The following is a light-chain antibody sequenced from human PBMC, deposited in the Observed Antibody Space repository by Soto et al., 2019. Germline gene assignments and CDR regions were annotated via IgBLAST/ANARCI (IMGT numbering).Light chain of an antibody. Sequence: QSVLTQPASVSGSPGQSITISCSGISSDIGRYKFVSWYRQHPGTAPKLMIYDGSKRPSGVSDRFSGSKSGNTASLTISGLQAEDEADYYCCSYEGNNIPVIFGGGTKLTVL. CDR1: SSDIGRYKF. J-gene: IGLJ2*01. CDR3: CSYEGNNIPVI. V-gene: IGLV2-23*01. CDR2: DGS.